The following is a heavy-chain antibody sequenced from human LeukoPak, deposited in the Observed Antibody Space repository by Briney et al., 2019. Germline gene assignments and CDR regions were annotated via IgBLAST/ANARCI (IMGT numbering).Heavy chain of an antibody. V-gene: IGHV2-5*02. CDR3: AHTIYSNYYDSSGYAAY. D-gene: IGHD3-22*01. CDR1: GFSLSTTGVG. J-gene: IGHJ4*02. CDR2: IYWDDDK. Sequence: ESGPTLVKPTQTLTLTCTFSGFSLSTTGVGVGWIRQPPGKALEWLTLIYWDDDKRYSQSLKSRLTITKGTSKNQVVLTMTNVGPVDTATYYCAHTIYSNYYDSSGYAAYWGQGTLVTVSS.